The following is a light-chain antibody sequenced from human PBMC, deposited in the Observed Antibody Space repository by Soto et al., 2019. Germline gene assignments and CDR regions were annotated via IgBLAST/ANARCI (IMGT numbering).Light chain of an antibody. CDR3: QQYHTYSLT. CDR2: KAS. Sequence: DIQMTQSPSILSASVGDRVTITCRASQSIGSWLAWYQQKPGKAPNLLIYKASTLKSGVPSRFSGSGSGTEFTLTISSLQPEDFATYYCQQYHTYSLTFGQGTKVDIK. V-gene: IGKV1-5*03. J-gene: IGKJ1*01. CDR1: QSIGSW.